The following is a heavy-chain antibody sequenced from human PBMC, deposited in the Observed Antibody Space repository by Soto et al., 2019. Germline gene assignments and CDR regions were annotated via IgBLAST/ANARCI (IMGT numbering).Heavy chain of an antibody. D-gene: IGHD1-1*01. Sequence: GSLRLSCAASGFTVSSNYMSWVRQAPGKGLEWVSVIYSGGSTYYADSVKGRFTISRDNSKNTLYLQMNSLRAEDTAVYYCASSLERRGYYYYYMDVWGKGTTVTVSS. CDR1: GFTVSSNY. V-gene: IGHV3-66*01. CDR3: ASSLERRGYYYYYMDV. J-gene: IGHJ6*03. CDR2: IYSGGST.